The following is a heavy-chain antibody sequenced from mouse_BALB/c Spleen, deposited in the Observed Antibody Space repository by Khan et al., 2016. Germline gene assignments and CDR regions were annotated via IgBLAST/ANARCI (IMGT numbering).Heavy chain of an antibody. Sequence: QIQLVQSGPELKKPGETVKISCKASGYTFTDYSMHWVKQAPGKGLKWMGWINTETGEPTYADDFKGRFAFSLETSASTAYLQINNLKNEDTATYFCARRYYGFPGYWCQGTTLTVSS. CDR1: GYTFTDYS. J-gene: IGHJ2*01. CDR3: ARRYYGFPGY. CDR2: INTETGEP. D-gene: IGHD1-1*01. V-gene: IGHV9-2-1*01.